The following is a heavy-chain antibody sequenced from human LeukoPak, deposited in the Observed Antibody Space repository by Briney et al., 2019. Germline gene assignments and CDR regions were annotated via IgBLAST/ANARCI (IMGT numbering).Heavy chain of an antibody. D-gene: IGHD2-21*02. V-gene: IGHV1-2*02. J-gene: IGHJ5*02. CDR2: INPNSGGT. CDR3: ARDPGSPVTASYNWFDP. CDR1: GYTFTGYY. Sequence: ASVTVSCKASGYTFTGYYMHWVRQAPGQGLEWMGWINPNSGGTNYAQKFQGRVTMTRDTSISTAYMELSRLRSDDTAVYYCARDPGSPVTASYNWFDPWGQGTLVTVSS.